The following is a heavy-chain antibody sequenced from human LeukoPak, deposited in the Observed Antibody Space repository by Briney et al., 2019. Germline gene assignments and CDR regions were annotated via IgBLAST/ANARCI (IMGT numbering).Heavy chain of an antibody. CDR1: GYSISSGYY. CDR2: IYHSGST. Sequence: SETLSLTCTVSGYSISSGYYWGWIRQPPGRGLEWIGSIYHSGSTYYNPSLKSRVTISADTSKNQFSLKLNSVTAADTAVYYCAREKQTAGSDYWGQGTLVTVSS. V-gene: IGHV4-38-2*02. CDR3: AREKQTAGSDY. J-gene: IGHJ4*02. D-gene: IGHD3-10*01.